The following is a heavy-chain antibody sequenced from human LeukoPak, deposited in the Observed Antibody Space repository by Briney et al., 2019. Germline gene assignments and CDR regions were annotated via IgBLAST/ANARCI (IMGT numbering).Heavy chain of an antibody. CDR1: GFIFSNYG. CDR2: ISSSGTRT. V-gene: IGHV3-23*01. Sequence: GSLRLSCAASGFIFSNYGMTWVRQAPGKGLEWVSTISSSGTRTYDADSVKGRFTISRDNSKNTDLQMNSLRVEDTAVYYCAKSGEGGYYHPHWGLGTLVTVSS. J-gene: IGHJ4*02. D-gene: IGHD6-25*01. CDR3: AKSGEGGYYHPH.